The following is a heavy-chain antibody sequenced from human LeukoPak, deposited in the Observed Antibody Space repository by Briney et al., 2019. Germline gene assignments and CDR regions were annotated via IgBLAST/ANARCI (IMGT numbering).Heavy chain of an antibody. J-gene: IGHJ6*02. CDR3: AREGCTNGVCYRDYYYYGMDV. Sequence: GGSLRLSCAASGFTFSSYAMSWVRQAPGKGLEWVSAISGSGGSTYYADSVKGRFTISRDNSKNTLYLQMNSLRAEDTAVYYCAREGCTNGVCYRDYYYYGMDVWGQGTTVTVSS. V-gene: IGHV3-23*01. CDR1: GFTFSSYA. CDR2: ISGSGGST. D-gene: IGHD2-8*01.